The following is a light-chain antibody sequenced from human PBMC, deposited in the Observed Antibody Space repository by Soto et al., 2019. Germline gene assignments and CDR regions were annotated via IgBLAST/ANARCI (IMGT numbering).Light chain of an antibody. V-gene: IGKV1-33*01. J-gene: IGKJ2*01. CDR1: QDINTY. Sequence: DIPMTQSPSSLSASVGDRVTITCQASQDINTYLNWYQQKPQKAPKLLISDASILKTGVPSRFSGSGSGTHFTLTITSLRPEDIATYYCQHYDNLPYTFGQGTKLEIK. CDR2: DAS. CDR3: QHYDNLPYT.